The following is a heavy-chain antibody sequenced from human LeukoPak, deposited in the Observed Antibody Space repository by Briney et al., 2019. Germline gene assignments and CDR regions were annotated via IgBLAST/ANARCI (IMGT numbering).Heavy chain of an antibody. CDR2: ISGSGGST. D-gene: IGHD3-22*01. J-gene: IGHJ4*02. CDR3: AKEGVDSSGYFHFDY. V-gene: IGHV3-23*01. CDR1: GFTFSSYA. Sequence: PGGSLRLSCAASGFTFSSYAMSWVRQAPGKGLEWGSAISGSGGSTYYADSVKGRFTISRDNSKNTLYLQMNSLRAEDTAVYYCAKEGVDSSGYFHFDYWGQGTLVTVSS.